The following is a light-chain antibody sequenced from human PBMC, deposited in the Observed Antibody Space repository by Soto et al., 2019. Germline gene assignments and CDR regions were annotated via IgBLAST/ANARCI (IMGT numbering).Light chain of an antibody. Sequence: QSALTQPRSVSGSPGQSVTISCSGTSGDIGSYNYVSWYQQHPGKAPKLIIYDVTARPSGVPDRFSGSKSGNTASLTISGLQAEDEADYYCSSYAATYTVEAVFGCGTKLTVL. CDR2: DVT. V-gene: IGLV2-11*01. CDR3: SSYAATYTVEAV. CDR1: SGDIGSYNY. J-gene: IGLJ3*02.